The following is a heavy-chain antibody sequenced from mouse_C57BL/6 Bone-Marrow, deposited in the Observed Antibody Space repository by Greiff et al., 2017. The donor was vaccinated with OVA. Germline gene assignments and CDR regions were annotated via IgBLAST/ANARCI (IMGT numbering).Heavy chain of an antibody. Sequence: QVQLQQPGAELVKPGASVKLSCKASGYTFTSSWMHWVKQRPGRGLEWIGRIDPNSGGTKYTETFKSKATLTVDKPSSTAYMQISSLTSEDSAVYYCARSFITTVVAPFDYWGQGTTLTVSS. D-gene: IGHD1-1*01. J-gene: IGHJ2*01. V-gene: IGHV1-72*01. CDR2: IDPNSGGT. CDR3: ARSFITTVVAPFDY. CDR1: GYTFTSSW.